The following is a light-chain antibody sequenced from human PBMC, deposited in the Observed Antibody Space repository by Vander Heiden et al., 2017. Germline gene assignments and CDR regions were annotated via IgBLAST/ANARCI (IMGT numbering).Light chain of an antibody. CDR2: AAS. CDR1: QGISSY. V-gene: IGKV1-8*01. J-gene: IGKJ2*01. CDR3: QQYYSYPYT. Sequence: AIRMTQSPSSFSASTGDRVTITCRASQGISSYLAWYQQKPGKAPKLLIYAASTLQSGVPSRFSGSGSGTDFTLTIGCLQSEDFATYYWQQYYSYPYTFGQGTKLEIK.